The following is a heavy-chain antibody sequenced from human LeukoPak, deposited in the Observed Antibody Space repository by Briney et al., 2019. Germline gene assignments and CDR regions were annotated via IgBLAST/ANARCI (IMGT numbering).Heavy chain of an antibody. Sequence: GGSLRLSCAASGFTFSSYAMSWVRQAPGKGLEWVSSISGNGGDTHHADSVKGRFTISRDNSKNTLYLQMKSLRAEDTAVYYCARSETLGPTAADHGYWGQGTLVTVSS. CDR2: ISGNGGDT. J-gene: IGHJ4*02. V-gene: IGHV3-23*01. D-gene: IGHD3/OR15-3a*01. CDR1: GFTFSSYA. CDR3: ARSETLGPTAADHGY.